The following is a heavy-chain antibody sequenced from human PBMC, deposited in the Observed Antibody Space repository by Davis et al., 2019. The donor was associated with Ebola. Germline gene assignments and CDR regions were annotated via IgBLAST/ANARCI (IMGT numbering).Heavy chain of an antibody. J-gene: IGHJ4*02. CDR3: ATIDSNGDY. CDR1: ASSFSTYN. V-gene: IGHV3-48*04. Sequence: GESLKISCAASASSFSTYNMNWVRQAPGKGLEWVSYISSGSGTIYYADSVKGRFTISRDNARNSLYLQMNSLRTEDTAFYYCATIDSNGDYWGQGTLVTVSS. CDR2: ISSGSGTI. D-gene: IGHD1-1*01.